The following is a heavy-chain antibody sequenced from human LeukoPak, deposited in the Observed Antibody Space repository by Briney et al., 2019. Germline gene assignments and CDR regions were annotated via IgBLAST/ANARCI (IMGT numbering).Heavy chain of an antibody. D-gene: IGHD3-10*01. Sequence: PSETLSLTCAVYGGSFSGYYWSWIRQPPGKGLEWIGEINHSGSTNYNPSLKSRVTISVDTSKNQFSLKLSSVTAADTAVYYCASNDYGSGSYLWGQGTLVTVSS. CDR1: GGSFSGYY. V-gene: IGHV4-34*01. CDR2: INHSGST. CDR3: ASNDYGSGSYL. J-gene: IGHJ4*02.